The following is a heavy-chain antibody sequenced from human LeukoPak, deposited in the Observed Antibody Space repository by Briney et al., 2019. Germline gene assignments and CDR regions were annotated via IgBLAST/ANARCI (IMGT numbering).Heavy chain of an antibody. V-gene: IGHV1-18*01. Sequence: ASVNVSCKASGYIFSTYGISWVRQAPGQGLEWMGCISGYNGNTNYAQKLQGRVTMTTDTSTSTAYMELRSLRSEDTAVYYCARDAEYGDYLFDYWGQGTLVTISS. D-gene: IGHD4-17*01. CDR2: ISGYNGNT. CDR1: GYIFSTYG. CDR3: ARDAEYGDYLFDY. J-gene: IGHJ4*02.